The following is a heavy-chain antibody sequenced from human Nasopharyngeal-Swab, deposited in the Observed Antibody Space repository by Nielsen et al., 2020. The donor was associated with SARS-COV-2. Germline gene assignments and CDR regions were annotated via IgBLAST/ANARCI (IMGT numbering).Heavy chain of an antibody. D-gene: IGHD3-3*01. Sequence: SETLSLTCTVSGGSISSSSYSWGWIRQPPGKGLEWIGSIYYSGSTYYNPSIKSRVTISVDTSKNQFSLKLSPVTAADTAVYYCARQFYDFWSGYPYYGMDVWGQGTTVTVSS. CDR1: GGSISSSSYS. V-gene: IGHV4-39*01. CDR3: ARQFYDFWSGYPYYGMDV. CDR2: IYYSGST. J-gene: IGHJ6*02.